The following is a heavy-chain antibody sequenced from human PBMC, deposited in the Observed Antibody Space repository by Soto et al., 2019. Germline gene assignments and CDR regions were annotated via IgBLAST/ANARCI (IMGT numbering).Heavy chain of an antibody. CDR1: GGTFSSYA. D-gene: IGHD6-6*01. CDR2: IIPIFGTA. V-gene: IGHV1-69*12. J-gene: IGHJ6*02. CDR3: TRSSSSDYYGMDA. Sequence: QVQLVQSGAEVKKPGSSVKVSCKASGGTFSSYALSWVRQAPRQGLEWRGGIIPIFGTANYAQKFQGRVMIPAGESTSTGNGARRSLRSEDTAEYAGTRSSSSDYYGMDAWGQASTMTVS.